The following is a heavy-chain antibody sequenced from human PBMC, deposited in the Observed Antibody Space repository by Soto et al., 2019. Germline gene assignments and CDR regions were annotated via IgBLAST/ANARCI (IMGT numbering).Heavy chain of an antibody. CDR2: ISSSSSYI. D-gene: IGHD6-6*01. CDR3: ARDTDDSIAARPTDLYY. J-gene: IGHJ4*02. V-gene: IGHV3-21*01. Sequence: GGSLRLSCAASGFTFSSYSMNWVRQAPGKGLEWVSSISSSSSYIYYADSVKGRFTISRDNAKNSLYLQMNILRAEDTAVYYCARDTDDSIAARPTDLYYWGQGTLVTVSS. CDR1: GFTFSSYS.